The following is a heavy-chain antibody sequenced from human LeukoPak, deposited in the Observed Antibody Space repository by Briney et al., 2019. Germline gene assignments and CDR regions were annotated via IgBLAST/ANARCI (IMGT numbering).Heavy chain of an antibody. CDR1: GVTFSSYG. CDR3: AKDEQRHFAY. D-gene: IGHD6-25*01. CDR2: IRYDGSNK. Sequence: GGSLRLSCAASGVTFSSYGMHWVRQAPGKGLEWVAFIRYDGSNKYYADSVKGRFTISRDNSKNTLYLQMNSLRAEDTAVYYCAKDEQRHFAYWGQGTLVTVSS. V-gene: IGHV3-30*02. J-gene: IGHJ4*02.